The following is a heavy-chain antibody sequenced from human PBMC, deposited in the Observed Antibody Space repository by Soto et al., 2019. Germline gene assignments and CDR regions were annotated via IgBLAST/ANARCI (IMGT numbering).Heavy chain of an antibody. CDR2: ISYDGSNK. J-gene: IGHJ4*02. CDR3: ARAPPDFWSGYFEDY. Sequence: QVQLVESGGGVVQPGRSLRLSCAASGFTFSSYAMHWVRQAPGKGLEWVAVISYDGSNKYYADSVKGRFTISRDNSKNTLYLQMNSLRAEDTAVYYCARAPPDFWSGYFEDYWGQGTLVTVSS. CDR1: GFTFSSYA. D-gene: IGHD3-3*01. V-gene: IGHV3-30-3*01.